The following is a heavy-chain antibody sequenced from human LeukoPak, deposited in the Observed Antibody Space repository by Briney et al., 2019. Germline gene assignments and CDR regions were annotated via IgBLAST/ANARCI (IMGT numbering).Heavy chain of an antibody. J-gene: IGHJ4*02. CDR2: ISAYNGNT. Sequence: ASVKVSCKASGYTFTSYGISWVRQAPGQGLEWMGWISAYNGNTNYAQKLQGRVTMTTDTSTSTAYLELRSLRSDDTAVYYCARAPYSSGWPEFDYWGQGTLVTVSS. D-gene: IGHD6-19*01. V-gene: IGHV1-18*01. CDR3: ARAPYSSGWPEFDY. CDR1: GYTFTSYG.